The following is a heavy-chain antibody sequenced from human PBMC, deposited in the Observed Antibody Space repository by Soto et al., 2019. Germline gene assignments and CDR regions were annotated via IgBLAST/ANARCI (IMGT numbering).Heavy chain of an antibody. CDR3: ARASRTASLLFDY. CDR1: GGSISSGGYS. CDR2: IYHSGST. V-gene: IGHV4-30-2*01. Sequence: PSETLSLTCAVSGGSISSGGYSWSWIRQPPGKGLEWIGYIYHSGSTYYNPSLKSRVTISVDRSKNQFSLKLSSVTAADTAVYYCARASRTASLLFDYWGQGTLVTVSS. D-gene: IGHD2-2*01. J-gene: IGHJ4*02.